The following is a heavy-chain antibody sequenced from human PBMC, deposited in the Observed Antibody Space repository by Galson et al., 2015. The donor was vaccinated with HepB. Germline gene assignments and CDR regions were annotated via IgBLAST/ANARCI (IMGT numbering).Heavy chain of an antibody. J-gene: IGHJ5*01. V-gene: IGHV3-11*06. CDR1: GFTFSSFY. Sequence: SLRLSCAASGFTFSSFYMRWVRQAPGKGLEWVSFISSSSSNTNYADSVKGRFTISRDNSKNTLYLQMNSLRAEDTAVYYCAREGVGVVIPNWFDYWGQGTLVTVSS. CDR3: AREGVGVVIPNWFDY. D-gene: IGHD3-3*01. CDR2: ISSSSSNT.